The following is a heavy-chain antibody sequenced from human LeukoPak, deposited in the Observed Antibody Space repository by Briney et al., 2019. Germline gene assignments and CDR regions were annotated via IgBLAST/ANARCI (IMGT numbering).Heavy chain of an antibody. V-gene: IGHV3-15*01. J-gene: IGHJ4*02. CDR2: IKSKTDGATT. CDR3: TTEHSCSSTTCPLTFDN. D-gene: IGHD2-2*01. Sequence: GSLRLSCAASGFTFRNAWMSWVRQAPGKGLEWGGRIKSKTDGATTDYAAPVEGRFTISRDDSKTTVYLQMNSLKTEDTAVYFCTTEHSCSSTTCPLTFDNWGQGTLVTVSS. CDR1: GFTFRNAW.